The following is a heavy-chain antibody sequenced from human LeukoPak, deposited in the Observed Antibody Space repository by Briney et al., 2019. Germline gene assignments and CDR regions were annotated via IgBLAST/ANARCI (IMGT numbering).Heavy chain of an antibody. D-gene: IGHD6-13*01. J-gene: IGHJ6*02. V-gene: IGHV3-33*01. CDR1: GFTFSSYG. CDR2: IWYDGSNK. Sequence: RGGSLRLSCAASGFTFSSYGMHRVRQAPGKGLEWVAVIWYDGSNKYYADSVKGRFTISRDNSKNTLYLQMNSLRAEDTAVYYCARDQGYSSSWYFPTDYYYGMDVWGQGTTVTVSS. CDR3: ARDQGYSSSWYFPTDYYYGMDV.